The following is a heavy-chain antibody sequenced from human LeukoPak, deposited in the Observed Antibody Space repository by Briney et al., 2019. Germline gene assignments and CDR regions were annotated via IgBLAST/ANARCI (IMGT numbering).Heavy chain of an antibody. V-gene: IGHV1-2*02. D-gene: IGHD3-3*01. CDR2: INPNSGGT. CDR3: ARGTVLRFLEWLPIRGRNFDY. CDR1: GYTFTGYY. Sequence: GASVKVSCKASGYTFTGYYMHWVGQAPGQGREWMGWINPNSGGTNYAQKFQGRVTMTRDTSISTAYMELSRLRSDDTAVYYCARGTVLRFLEWLPIRGRNFDYWGQGTLVTVSS. J-gene: IGHJ4*02.